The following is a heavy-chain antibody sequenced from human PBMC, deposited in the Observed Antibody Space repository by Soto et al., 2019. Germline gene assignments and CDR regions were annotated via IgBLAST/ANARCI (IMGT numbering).Heavy chain of an antibody. D-gene: IGHD3-22*01. Sequence: QVQLQESGPGLVKPSQTLSLTCTVSGGSISSGNYYWSWIRQHPGKGLEWIGHIYYSGSTYYNPSLKSRVTISVDTSKNLCSLKLSSVTAADTAVYYCARTSYDSSGTAADPWGQGTLVTVSS. J-gene: IGHJ5*02. V-gene: IGHV4-31*03. CDR3: ARTSYDSSGTAADP. CDR2: IYYSGST. CDR1: GGSISSGNYY.